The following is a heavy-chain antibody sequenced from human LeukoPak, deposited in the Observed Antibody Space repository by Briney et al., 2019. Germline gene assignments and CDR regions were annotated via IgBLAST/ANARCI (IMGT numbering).Heavy chain of an antibody. D-gene: IGHD3-22*01. CDR2: IYTSGRT. CDR1: GGSISSGSYY. J-gene: IGHJ4*02. Sequence: SETLSLTCTVSGGSISSGSYYWSWIRQPAGKGLEWIGRIYTSGRTNYNPSLKSRVTISVDTSKNQCSLKLSSVTAADTAVYYGARDRGKYYYDSSGFYPFDYWGQGTLVTVSS. CDR3: ARDRGKYYYDSSGFYPFDY. V-gene: IGHV4-61*02.